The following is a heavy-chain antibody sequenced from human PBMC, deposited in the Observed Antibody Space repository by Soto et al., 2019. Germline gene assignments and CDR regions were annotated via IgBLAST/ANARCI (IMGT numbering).Heavy chain of an antibody. V-gene: IGHV3-30*18. J-gene: IGHJ4*02. D-gene: IGHD3-10*01. CDR2: ISYDGNNK. CDR1: GFTFSSYG. Sequence: QVQLVESGGGVVQPGRSLRLSCAASGFTFSSYGMHWVRQAPGKGLEWVAVISYDGNNKYYADSVKGRFTISRDNSKNPLYLQMNSLRAEDTAVYYLAKGPLYGSGTFDCWGQGTLVTVSS. CDR3: AKGPLYGSGTFDC.